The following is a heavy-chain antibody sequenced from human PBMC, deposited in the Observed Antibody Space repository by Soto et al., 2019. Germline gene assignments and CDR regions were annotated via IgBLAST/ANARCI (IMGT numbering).Heavy chain of an antibody. CDR3: ARGFVSRGYFVF. CDR2: VSGGAGTT. V-gene: IGHV3-23*01. CDR1: GFTFSSYA. Sequence: PGGSLRLSCAASGFTFSSYAMSWVRQAPGKGLEWVSAVSGGAGTTYYADSVKGRFPISRDNSKNSLSLQMNSLRAEDTSVYYCARGFVSRGYFVFWGLGTLVTVFS. D-gene: IGHD3-10*01. J-gene: IGHJ4*02.